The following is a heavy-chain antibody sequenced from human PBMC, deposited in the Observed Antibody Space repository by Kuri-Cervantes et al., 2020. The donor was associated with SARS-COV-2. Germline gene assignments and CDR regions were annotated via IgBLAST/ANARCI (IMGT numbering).Heavy chain of an antibody. Sequence: GSLRLSCAVSGASISSYYWNWIRQPAGKGLEWIGRVYTSGITNYNPSLKSRVTMSVDTSNNQFSLKLNSVTAADTAVYYCAREGYCSSVSCFLFDYWGQGMPVTVSS. CDR1: GASISSYY. V-gene: IGHV4-4*07. D-gene: IGHD2-2*01. J-gene: IGHJ4*02. CDR2: VYTSGIT. CDR3: AREGYCSSVSCFLFDY.